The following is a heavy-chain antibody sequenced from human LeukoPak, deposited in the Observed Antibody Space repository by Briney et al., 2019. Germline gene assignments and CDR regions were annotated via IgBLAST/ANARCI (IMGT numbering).Heavy chain of an antibody. CDR3: AIDIVVVPAAV. V-gene: IGHV1-18*01. CDR2: ISAYNGNT. CDR1: GYTFTSYG. J-gene: IGHJ4*02. D-gene: IGHD2-2*01. Sequence: SVKVSCKASGYTFTSYGISWMRQAPGQGLEWMGWISAYNGNTNYAQKLQGRVTMTTDTSTSTAYMELRSLRSDDTAVYYCAIDIVVVPAAVWGQGTLVTVSS.